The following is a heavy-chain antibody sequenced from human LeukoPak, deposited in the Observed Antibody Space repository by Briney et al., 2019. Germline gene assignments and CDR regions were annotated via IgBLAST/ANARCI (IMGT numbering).Heavy chain of an antibody. V-gene: IGHV4-4*02. CDR1: GGSISSSNW. D-gene: IGHD5-24*01. CDR2: IYHSGST. Sequence: PSGTLSLTCAVSGGSISSSNWWSWVRQPPGKGLEWIGEIYHSGSTNYNPSLKSRVTISVDESKNQFSLKLSSVTAADTAVYYCARATEMATISYFDYWGQGTLVTVSS. J-gene: IGHJ4*02. CDR3: ARATEMATISYFDY.